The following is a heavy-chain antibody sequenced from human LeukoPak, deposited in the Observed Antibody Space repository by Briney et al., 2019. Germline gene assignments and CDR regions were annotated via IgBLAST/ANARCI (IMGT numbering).Heavy chain of an antibody. D-gene: IGHD3-9*01. CDR2: IYSGGTT. CDR1: GFTVRSNF. J-gene: IGHJ4*02. V-gene: IGHV3-66*02. Sequence: GGSLRLSCAASGFTVRSNFMSWVRQAPGKGLEWVSIIYSGGTTYYADSVKGRFTISRDNSQNTLFLQMNSLRPEDTAVYYCASSYLGILTGYSYWGQGTLVTVSS. CDR3: ASSYLGILTGYSY.